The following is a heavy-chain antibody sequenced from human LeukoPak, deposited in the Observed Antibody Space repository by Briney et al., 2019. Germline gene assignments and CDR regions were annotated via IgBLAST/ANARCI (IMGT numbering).Heavy chain of an antibody. CDR3: ARGDRITMVRGVPNWFDP. CDR1: GYTFTSYA. Sequence: VASVKVSCKASGYTFTSYAMHWVRQAPGQRLEWMGWINAGNGNTKYSQKFQGRVTITRDTSASTAYMELSSLRSEDTAVYYCARGDRITMVRGVPNWFDPWGQGTLVTVSS. V-gene: IGHV1-3*01. CDR2: INAGNGNT. D-gene: IGHD3-10*01. J-gene: IGHJ5*02.